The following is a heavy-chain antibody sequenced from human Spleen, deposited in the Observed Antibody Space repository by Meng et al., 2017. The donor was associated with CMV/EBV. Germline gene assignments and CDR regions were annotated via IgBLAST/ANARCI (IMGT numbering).Heavy chain of an antibody. CDR1: GFTFSSYW. CDR3: ARDKGYCSSTSCSYYYYYGMDV. J-gene: IGHJ6*02. V-gene: IGHV3-7*01. D-gene: IGHD2-2*01. Sequence: GGSLRLSCAASGFTFSSYWMSWVRPAPGKGLEWVANIKQDGSEKYYVDSVKGRFTISRDNAKNSLYLQMNSLRAEDTAVYYCARDKGYCSSTSCSYYYYYGMDVWGQGTTVTVSS. CDR2: IKQDGSEK.